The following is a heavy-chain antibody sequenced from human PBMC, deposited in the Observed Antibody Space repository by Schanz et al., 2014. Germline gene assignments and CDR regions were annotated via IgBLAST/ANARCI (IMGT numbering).Heavy chain of an antibody. D-gene: IGHD3-3*02. CDR3: ARHLVNAYGMDV. V-gene: IGHV4-34*01. Sequence: QVQLQQWGAGLLKPSETLSLTCAVYGGPFSGYFWSWIRQSPGKGLQWIGEIHHSGSIIYNPSLRSGVTISMDPSKNQFFRKVTSVTAADTAVYYCARHLVNAYGMDVWGQGTAVTVSS. CDR2: IHHSGSI. CDR1: GGPFSGYF. J-gene: IGHJ6*02.